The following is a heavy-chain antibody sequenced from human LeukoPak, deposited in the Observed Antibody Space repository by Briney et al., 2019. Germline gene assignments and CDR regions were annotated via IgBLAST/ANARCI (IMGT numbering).Heavy chain of an antibody. J-gene: IGHJ4*02. CDR1: GFTFSSYG. CDR2: IWYDGSNK. Sequence: PGRSLRLSCAASGFTFSSYGMHWVRQAPGKGLEWVAVIWYDGSNKYYADSVKGRFTIPRDNSKNTLYLQMNSLRAEDTAVYYCAKDERGYSYGLIDYWGQGTLVTVSS. CDR3: AKDERGYSYGLIDY. D-gene: IGHD5-18*01. V-gene: IGHV3-33*06.